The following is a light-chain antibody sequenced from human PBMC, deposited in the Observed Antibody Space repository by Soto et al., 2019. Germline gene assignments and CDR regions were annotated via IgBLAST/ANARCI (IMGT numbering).Light chain of an antibody. CDR2: DNN. CDR1: SSNIGNNY. V-gene: IGLV1-51*01. J-gene: IGLJ2*01. CDR3: ATWDGSLPGEV. Sequence: QSALTQSPSVSAAPGQQVTISCSGSSSNIGNNYVSWYQQLPGTAPKLLIYDNNKRPSGIPDRFSGSKSGTSGTLDITGLLTGDEAVYYCATWDGSLPGEVFGGGTKLTVL.